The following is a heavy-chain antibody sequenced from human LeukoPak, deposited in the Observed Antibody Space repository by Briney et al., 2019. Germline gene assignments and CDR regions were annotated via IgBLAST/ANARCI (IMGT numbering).Heavy chain of an antibody. D-gene: IGHD3-3*01. CDR1: GFTFSSYW. Sequence: GGSLRLSCAAAGFTFSSYWMSWVRQAPGKGLEWVAIIKQDGSEKYYVDSVKGRFTISRDNAKNSLYLQMNSLRAEDTAVYYCAREQDGYDFWSGYHKQNWFDPWGQGTLVTVSS. V-gene: IGHV3-7*01. CDR3: AREQDGYDFWSGYHKQNWFDP. CDR2: IKQDGSEK. J-gene: IGHJ5*02.